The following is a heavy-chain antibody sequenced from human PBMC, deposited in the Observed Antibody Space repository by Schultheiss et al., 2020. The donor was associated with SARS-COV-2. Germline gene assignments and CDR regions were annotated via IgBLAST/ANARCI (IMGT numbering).Heavy chain of an antibody. J-gene: IGHJ3*02. D-gene: IGHD2-21*01. V-gene: IGHV4-4*02. Sequence: SETLSLTCAVSGGSISSSNWWSWVRQPPGKGLEWIGEIYHSGSTNYNPSLKSRVTISVDTSKNQFSLKLSSVTAADTAVYYCARGEYSDAFDIWGQGTMVTVSS. CDR1: GGSISSSNW. CDR2: IYHSGST. CDR3: ARGEYSDAFDI.